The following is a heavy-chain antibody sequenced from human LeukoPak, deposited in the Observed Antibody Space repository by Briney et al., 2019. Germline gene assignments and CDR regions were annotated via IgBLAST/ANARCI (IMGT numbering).Heavy chain of an antibody. D-gene: IGHD3-10*01. CDR2: INPNSGGT. CDR1: GYTFTGYY. CDR3: ARAGGRGYYYYGMDV. J-gene: IGHJ6*02. Sequence: ASVKVSCKASGYTFTGYYMHWVRQAPGQGLEWMGWINPNSGGTNYAQKFQGRVTMTRDTSISTAYMELSRLRSDDTAVYYCARAGGRGYYYYGMDVWGQGTTVTASS. V-gene: IGHV1-2*02.